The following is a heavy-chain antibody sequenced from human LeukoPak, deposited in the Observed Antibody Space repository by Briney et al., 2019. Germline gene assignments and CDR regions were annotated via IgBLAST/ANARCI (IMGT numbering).Heavy chain of an antibody. J-gene: IGHJ3*02. CDR2: INSSGGST. CDR1: GYTFTSYY. V-gene: IGHV1-46*01. Sequence: ASVKVSCKASGYTFTSYYMHWVRQAPGQGLEWMGIINSSGGSTSYAQKFQGRVTMTRDMSTSTVYMELSSLRSEDTAVYYCARERGGSYSAFDIWGQGTMVTVSS. D-gene: IGHD6-19*01. CDR3: ARERGGSYSAFDI.